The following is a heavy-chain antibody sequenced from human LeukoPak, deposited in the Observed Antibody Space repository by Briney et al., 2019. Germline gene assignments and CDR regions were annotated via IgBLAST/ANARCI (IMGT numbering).Heavy chain of an antibody. J-gene: IGHJ4*02. CDR2: IYYSGST. Sequence: SETLSLTCTVSGGSISSGGYYWSWIRQHPGKGLEWIGYIYYSGSTYYNPSLKSRVTISVDTSKNQFSLKLSSVTAADTAVYYCERAVDYVWGSQTFDYWGQGTLVTVSS. V-gene: IGHV4-31*03. CDR3: ERAVDYVWGSQTFDY. D-gene: IGHD3-16*01. CDR1: GGSISSGGYY.